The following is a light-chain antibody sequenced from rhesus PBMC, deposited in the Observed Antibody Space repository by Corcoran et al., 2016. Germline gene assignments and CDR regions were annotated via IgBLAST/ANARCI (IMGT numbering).Light chain of an antibody. CDR3: QQGYNTPYS. J-gene: IGKJ2*01. V-gene: IGKV1-18*01. Sequence: DIQMTQSPSSLSASVGDQVTITCRARQGISSWLAWYQQKAGKAPKLLIYDASSLPSWVPSRFSGSGSGTDYTLNISSLQPEDFATFYCQQGYNTPYSFGQGTKVEIK. CDR1: QGISSW. CDR2: DAS.